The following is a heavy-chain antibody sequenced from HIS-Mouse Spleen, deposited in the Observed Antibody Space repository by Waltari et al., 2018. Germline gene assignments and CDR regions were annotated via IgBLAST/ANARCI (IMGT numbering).Heavy chain of an antibody. CDR1: GGPLRSSSYY. D-gene: IGHD6-13*01. V-gene: IGHV4-39*07. Sequence: QLQLQESGPGLVKPSETLSLTCTVSGGPLRSSSYYSVCSRQPPGKGLEGVGSIYYSGSTYYNPSLKSRVTISVDTSKNQFSLKLSSVTAADTAVYYCAREIPYSSSWYDWYFDLWGRGTLVTVSS. CDR2: IYYSGST. CDR3: AREIPYSSSWYDWYFDL. J-gene: IGHJ2*01.